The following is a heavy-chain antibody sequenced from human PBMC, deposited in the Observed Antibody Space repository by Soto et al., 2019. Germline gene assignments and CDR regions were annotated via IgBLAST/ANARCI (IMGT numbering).Heavy chain of an antibody. CDR3: ERDHGYCSGGSCYVFDY. CDR1: GFTFSSYA. J-gene: IGHJ4*02. Sequence: QVQLVESGGGVVQPGRSLRLSCAASGFTFSSYAMHWVRQAPGKGLEWVAVISYDGSNKYYADSVKGRFTISRDNSKNTLYLQMNSLRAEDTAVYYCERDHGYCSGGSCYVFDYWGQGTLVTVSS. V-gene: IGHV3-30-3*01. D-gene: IGHD2-15*01. CDR2: ISYDGSNK.